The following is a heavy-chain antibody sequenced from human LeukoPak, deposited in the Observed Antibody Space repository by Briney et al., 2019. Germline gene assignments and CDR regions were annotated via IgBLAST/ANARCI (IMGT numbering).Heavy chain of an antibody. V-gene: IGHV4-39*01. D-gene: IGHD1-26*01. CDR1: GGSISSSSYY. CDR3: ARSVRRGFNLDY. Sequence: PSETLSLTCTVSGGSISSSSYYWGWIRQPPGKGLEWIGSIFYSGTTYYNPSLKSRVTISADTSKNQFSLKLRSVTAADTAVYYCARSVRRGFNLDYWGQGTLVTVSS. J-gene: IGHJ4*02. CDR2: IFYSGTT.